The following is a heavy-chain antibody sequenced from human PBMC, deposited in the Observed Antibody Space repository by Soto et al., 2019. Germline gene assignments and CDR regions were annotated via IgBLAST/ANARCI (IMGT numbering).Heavy chain of an antibody. CDR2: ISYSGST. CDR1: CASISSGVYY. V-gene: IGHV4-61*08. Sequence: PSESLSLACTVSCASISSGVYYWTWIRQPPGKGLEWIVYISYSGSTYYSPSLKSRVTISVDTSKNQFSLKLSSVTAADTDVYYCARRWGDYFDYWGQGTLVTVSS. D-gene: IGHD3-16*01. CDR3: ARRWGDYFDY. J-gene: IGHJ4*02.